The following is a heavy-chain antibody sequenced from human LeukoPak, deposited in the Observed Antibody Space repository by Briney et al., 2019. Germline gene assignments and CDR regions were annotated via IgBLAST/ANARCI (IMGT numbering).Heavy chain of an antibody. J-gene: IGHJ5*02. Sequence: PSETLSLTCTVSGGSISSYDWSWIRQPPGKGLEWIGYIYTSGSTKYNPSLKSRVTISVDTSKNQFSLNLSSVTAADTAVYYCARHSWFDPWGQGTLVTVSS. CDR2: IYTSGST. CDR3: ARHSWFDP. V-gene: IGHV4-4*09. CDR1: GGSISSYD.